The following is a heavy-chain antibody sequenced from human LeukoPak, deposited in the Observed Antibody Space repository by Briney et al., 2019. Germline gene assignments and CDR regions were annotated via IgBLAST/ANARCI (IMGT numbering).Heavy chain of an antibody. D-gene: IGHD5-18*01. CDR1: GYSFTSYF. V-gene: IGHV1-46*01. Sequence: GASVKVSCKASGYSFTSYFMHWVRQAPGQGLEWMGLVNPSGGSTNYAQKFQGRVTMTRDMSTSTVLMELDSLRSEDTAVYYCARDGDTYGYYYYGLDVWGQGTTVTVSS. J-gene: IGHJ6*02. CDR3: ARDGDTYGYYYYGLDV. CDR2: VNPSGGST.